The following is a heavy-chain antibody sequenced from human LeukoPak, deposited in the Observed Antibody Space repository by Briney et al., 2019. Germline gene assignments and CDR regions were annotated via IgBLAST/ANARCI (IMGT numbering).Heavy chain of an antibody. J-gene: IGHJ4*02. V-gene: IGHV3-23*01. CDR2: ISGSGGST. CDR1: EFTFSSYA. CDR3: AKDRRRRDGYNFSDY. Sequence: GGSLRLSCAASEFTFSSYAMSLVRQAPGKGLEWVSAISGSGGSTYYADSVKGRFTISRDNSKNTLYLQMNSLRAEDTAVYYCAKDRRRRDGYNFSDYWGQGTLVTVSS. D-gene: IGHD5-24*01.